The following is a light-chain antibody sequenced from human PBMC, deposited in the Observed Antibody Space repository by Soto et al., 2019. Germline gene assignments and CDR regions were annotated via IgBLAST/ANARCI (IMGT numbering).Light chain of an antibody. CDR3: QQLNAH. J-gene: IGKJ3*01. CDR2: DAS. CDR1: QNITSW. V-gene: IGKV1-5*01. Sequence: DIQMTQSPSTLSASVGDRVTITCRASQNITSWLACYQQKPGKAPKLLTYDASSLASGVPSRCSGSGTATACMLTIGSLQPDGFATYYCQQLNAHFGPGTKVDIK.